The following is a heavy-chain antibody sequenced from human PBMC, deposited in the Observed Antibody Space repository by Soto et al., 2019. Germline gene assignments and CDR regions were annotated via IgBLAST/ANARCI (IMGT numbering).Heavy chain of an antibody. CDR2: IIPIFGTA. CDR1: GGTFSSYA. J-gene: IGHJ6*02. Sequence: SVKVSCKASGGTFSSYAISWVRQAPGQGLEWMGGIIPIFGTANYAQKFQGRVTITADESTSTAYMELSSLRSEDTAVYYCARYYDFWSGYPSLYYYYGMDVWGQGTTVTVSS. CDR3: ARYYDFWSGYPSLYYYYGMDV. V-gene: IGHV1-69*13. D-gene: IGHD3-3*01.